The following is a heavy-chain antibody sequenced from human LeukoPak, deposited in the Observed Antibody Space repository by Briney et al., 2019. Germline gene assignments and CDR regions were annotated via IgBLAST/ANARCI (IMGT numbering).Heavy chain of an antibody. Sequence: SETLSLTCAVSGDSMSGTNWWSWVRQAPGKGLEWIGEIYHDGSTNYNPSLKSRVTISIDKSRRQFSLRLNSVTAADTAVYYCARVCSSSVYYYYYMDVWGKGTTVTVSS. J-gene: IGHJ6*03. CDR3: ARVCSSSVYYYYYMDV. CDR2: IYHDGST. CDR1: GDSMSGTNW. V-gene: IGHV4-4*02. D-gene: IGHD6-6*01.